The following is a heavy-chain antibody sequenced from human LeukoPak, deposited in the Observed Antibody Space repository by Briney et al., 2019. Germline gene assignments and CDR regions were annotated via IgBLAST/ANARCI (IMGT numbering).Heavy chain of an antibody. Sequence: SETLSLTCTVSGDSITSYFWSWIRQPPGKGLEWVGYIFYSGITNYNPSLKSRVTISVDTSKNQFSLRLSSVTAADTATYYCARGSYIISSGYYRPFDNWGQGIRVIVSS. D-gene: IGHD3-22*01. J-gene: IGHJ4*02. CDR1: GDSITSYF. V-gene: IGHV4-59*08. CDR3: ARGSYIISSGYYRPFDN. CDR2: IFYSGIT.